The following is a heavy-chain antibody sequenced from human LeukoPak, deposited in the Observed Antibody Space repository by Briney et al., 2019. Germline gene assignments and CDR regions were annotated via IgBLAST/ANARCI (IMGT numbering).Heavy chain of an antibody. J-gene: IGHJ4*02. Sequence: PGGSLRLSCAASGFTFSSYWMSWVRQAPGKGLEWGANIKQDGSEKYYVDSVKGRFTISRDNAKNSLYLQMNSLRAEDTAVYYCARVSAEQVVTAILGRIDYWGQGTLVTVSS. CDR1: GFTFSSYW. CDR2: IKQDGSEK. CDR3: ARVSAEQVVTAILGRIDY. D-gene: IGHD2-21*02. V-gene: IGHV3-7*01.